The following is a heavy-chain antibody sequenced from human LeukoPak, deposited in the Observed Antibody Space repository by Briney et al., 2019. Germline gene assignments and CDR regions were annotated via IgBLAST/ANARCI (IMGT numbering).Heavy chain of an antibody. D-gene: IGHD2-15*01. Sequence: PGGSLRLSCAASGFTFSDYYMSWIRQAPGKGLEWVSYISSSGSTIYYADSAKGRFTISRDNAKNSLYLQMNSLRAEDTAVYYCARDIPTYCSGGSCYQDIDYWGQGTLVTVSS. CDR2: ISSSGSTI. CDR3: ARDIPTYCSGGSCYQDIDY. CDR1: GFTFSDYY. V-gene: IGHV3-11*01. J-gene: IGHJ4*02.